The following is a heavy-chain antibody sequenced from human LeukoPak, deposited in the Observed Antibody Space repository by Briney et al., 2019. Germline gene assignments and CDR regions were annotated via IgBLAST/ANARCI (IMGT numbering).Heavy chain of an antibody. J-gene: IGHJ6*03. CDR1: GGSISSYY. D-gene: IGHD4-17*01. CDR2: IYYSGST. V-gene: IGHV4-59*01. CDR3: ARVAVTYEYYMDV. Sequence: SETLSLTCTVSGGSISSYYWSWIRQPPGKGLEWIGYIYYSGSTNYNPSLKSRVTISVDTSKNQFSLKLSSVTAADTAVYYCARVAVTYEYYMDVWGKGTTVTVSS.